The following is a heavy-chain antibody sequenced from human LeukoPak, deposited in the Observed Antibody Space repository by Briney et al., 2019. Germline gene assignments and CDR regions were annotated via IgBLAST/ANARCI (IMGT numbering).Heavy chain of an antibody. CDR1: GGTFSSYA. D-gene: IGHD2-2*01. Sequence: GASVKVSCKASGGTFSSYAISWVRQAPGQGLEWMGGIIPIFGTANYAQKFQGRVTITADKSTSTAYMELRSLRSDDTAVYYCARDREWSSQLKDYWGQGTLVTVSS. J-gene: IGHJ4*02. CDR2: IIPIFGTA. V-gene: IGHV1-69*06. CDR3: ARDREWSSQLKDY.